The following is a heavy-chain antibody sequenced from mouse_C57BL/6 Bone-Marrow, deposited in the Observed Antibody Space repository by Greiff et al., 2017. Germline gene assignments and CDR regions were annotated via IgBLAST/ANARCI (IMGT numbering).Heavy chain of an antibody. D-gene: IGHD2-2*01. CDR2: ISYDGSN. V-gene: IGHV3-6*01. CDR3: AKLWLRRGLDY. Sequence: VQLQQSGPGLVKPSQSLSLTCSVTGYSITSGYYWNWIRQFPGNKLEWMGYISYDGSNNYNPSLKNRISITRDTSKNQFFLKLNSVTTEDTATYYCAKLWLRRGLDYWGQGTTLTVAS. CDR1: GYSITSGYY. J-gene: IGHJ2*01.